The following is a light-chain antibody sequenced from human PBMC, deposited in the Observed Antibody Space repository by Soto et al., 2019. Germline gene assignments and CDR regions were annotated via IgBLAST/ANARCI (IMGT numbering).Light chain of an antibody. CDR3: SSYTSSSTLGV. V-gene: IGLV2-14*01. J-gene: IGLJ2*01. Sequence: QSVLTQPASVSGSPGQSITISCTGTSRDVGGYNYVSWYQQHPGKAPKLMIYEVSNRPSGVSNRFSGSKSGNTASLTISGLQAEDEADYYCSSYTSSSTLGVFGGGTQLPVL. CDR1: SRDVGGYNY. CDR2: EVS.